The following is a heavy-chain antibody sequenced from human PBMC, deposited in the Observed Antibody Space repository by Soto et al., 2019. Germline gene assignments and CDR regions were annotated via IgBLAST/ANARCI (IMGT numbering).Heavy chain of an antibody. Sequence: EVQLVQSGAEVKKPGESLKISCKGSGYSFTSYWIGWVRQMPGKGLEWMGMIYPGDSDSRYSPSFQGQVTISADKSISTAYLQWSSLKASDTAMYYCARATNRYSSGAFGMDVWGQGTTVTVSS. CDR3: ARATNRYSSGAFGMDV. CDR2: IYPGDSDS. CDR1: GYSFTSYW. V-gene: IGHV5-51*01. D-gene: IGHD6-19*01. J-gene: IGHJ6*02.